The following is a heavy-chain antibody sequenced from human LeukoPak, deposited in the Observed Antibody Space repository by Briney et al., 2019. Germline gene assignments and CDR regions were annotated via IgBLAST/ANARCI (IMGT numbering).Heavy chain of an antibody. CDR1: GGSFSGYY. J-gene: IGHJ4*02. V-gene: IGHV4-34*01. CDR2: TNHSGST. CDR3: AGSYGSGSYYNGY. Sequence: SETLSLTCAVYGGSFSGYYWSWIRQPPGKGLEWIGETNHSGSTNYNPSLKSRVTISVDTSKNQFSLKLSSVTAADTAVYYCAGSYGSGSYYNGYWGQGTLVTVSS. D-gene: IGHD3-10*01.